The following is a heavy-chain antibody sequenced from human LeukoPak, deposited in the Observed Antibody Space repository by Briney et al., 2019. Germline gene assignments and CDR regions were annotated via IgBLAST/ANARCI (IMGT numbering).Heavy chain of an antibody. V-gene: IGHV4-61*08. CDR1: GGSISSGGYY. J-gene: IGHJ4*02. Sequence: SETLSLTCTVSGGSISSGGYYWSWIRQPPGKGLEWIGYIYYSGTTNYNPSLKSRVTISVDTSKNQFSLKLSSVTAADTAVYYCARHLRIAAAGNFDYWGQGTLVTVSS. CDR3: ARHLRIAAAGNFDY. D-gene: IGHD6-13*01. CDR2: IYYSGTT.